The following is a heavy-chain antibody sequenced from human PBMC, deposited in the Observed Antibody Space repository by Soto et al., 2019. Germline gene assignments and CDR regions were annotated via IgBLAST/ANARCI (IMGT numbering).Heavy chain of an antibody. Sequence: SETLSLTCAVSGGSFSGCYWSWIRQPPGKGLEWIGEINHSGSTNYNPSLKSRVTISVDTSKNQFSLKLSSVTAADTAVYYCARGRIKQLVRAYFQHWGQGTLVTVSS. D-gene: IGHD6-13*01. J-gene: IGHJ1*01. V-gene: IGHV4-34*01. CDR3: ARGRIKQLVRAYFQH. CDR2: INHSGST. CDR1: GGSFSGCY.